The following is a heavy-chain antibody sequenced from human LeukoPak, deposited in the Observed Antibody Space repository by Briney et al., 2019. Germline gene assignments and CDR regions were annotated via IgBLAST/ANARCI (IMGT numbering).Heavy chain of an antibody. CDR3: ARLNGSGTRKGTNWFDP. J-gene: IGHJ5*02. CDR2: IRGSGGST. D-gene: IGHD3-3*01. V-gene: IGHV3-23*01. Sequence: PGGSLRLSCAPSGFTLSSYAMSWVPQATREGREWVSAIRGSGGSTYYADSVKGRFTISRDNSKNTLYMHMNSLRAEDTAVYYCARLNGSGTRKGTNWFDPWGQGTLVTVCS. CDR1: GFTLSSYA.